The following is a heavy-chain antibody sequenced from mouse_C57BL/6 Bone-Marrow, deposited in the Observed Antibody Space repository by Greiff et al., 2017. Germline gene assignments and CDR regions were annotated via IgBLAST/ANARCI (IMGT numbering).Heavy chain of an antibody. CDR2: IYPSDSET. V-gene: IGHV1-61*01. Sequence: VQLQQPGAELVRPGSSVKLSCKASGYTFTSYWMDWVQQRPGQGLEWIGNIYPSDSETHYNQKFKDKATLTVDKSSSTAYRQLSSLTSEDSAVYYWARSTVVAHWYFDVGGTGTTVTVSS. CDR1: GYTFTSYW. J-gene: IGHJ1*03. CDR3: ARSTVVAHWYFDV. D-gene: IGHD1-1*01.